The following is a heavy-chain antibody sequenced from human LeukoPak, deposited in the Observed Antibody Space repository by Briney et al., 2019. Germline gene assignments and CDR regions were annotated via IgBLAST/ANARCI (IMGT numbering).Heavy chain of an antibody. D-gene: IGHD3-22*01. CDR1: GFTFDDYA. CDR3: ARSDSSGYYLDAFDI. Sequence: GGSLRLSCAASGFTFDDYAMHWVRQAPGKGLEWVSGISWNSGSIGYADSVKGRFTISRDNAKNSLYLQMNSLRAEDMALYYCARSDSSGYYLDAFDIWGQGTMVTVSS. V-gene: IGHV3-9*03. J-gene: IGHJ3*02. CDR2: ISWNSGSI.